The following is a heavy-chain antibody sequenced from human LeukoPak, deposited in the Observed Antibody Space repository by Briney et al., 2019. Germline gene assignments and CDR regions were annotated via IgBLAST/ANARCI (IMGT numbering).Heavy chain of an antibody. V-gene: IGHV5-51*01. Sequence: GESLKISCKGSGYSFTSYWIGWVRQMRGKSLEWMGSIYPGDSDTRYSPSLQGQVTLSADKSISPAYLQWSSLKASDTAMYYCARLRVSDRFDYWGQGTLVTVSS. CDR1: GYSFTSYW. CDR2: IYPGDSDT. CDR3: ARLRVSDRFDY. D-gene: IGHD2/OR15-2a*01. J-gene: IGHJ4*02.